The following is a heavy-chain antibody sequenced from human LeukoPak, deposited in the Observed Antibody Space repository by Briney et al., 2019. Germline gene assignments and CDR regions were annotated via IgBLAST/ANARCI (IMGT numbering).Heavy chain of an antibody. V-gene: IGHV1-2*02. CDR2: INPNSGGT. D-gene: IGHD3-10*01. CDR3: ARILFYYGSAYYMDV. J-gene: IGHJ6*03. CDR1: GYTFTGYY. Sequence: PAASVKVSCKASGYTFTGYYIHWVRQAPGQGLEWMGWINPNSGGTNYAQKLQGRVTMTTDTSTSTAYMELRSLRSDDTAVYYCARILFYYGSAYYMDVWGKGTTVTISS.